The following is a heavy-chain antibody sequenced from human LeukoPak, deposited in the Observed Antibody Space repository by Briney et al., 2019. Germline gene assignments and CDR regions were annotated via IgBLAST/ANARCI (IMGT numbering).Heavy chain of an antibody. Sequence: GGSLRLSCVASGFTFSDLYMSWIRQAPGKGLEWVSSISGHTGLTFYAGSVEGRFTISRDNAKNSMYLQMNSLRPEDTAVYCCARGGTRTFDYWGQGTLVTVSS. CDR2: ISGHTGLT. CDR1: GFTFSDLY. D-gene: IGHD3-16*01. V-gene: IGHV3-11*01. J-gene: IGHJ4*02. CDR3: ARGGTRTFDY.